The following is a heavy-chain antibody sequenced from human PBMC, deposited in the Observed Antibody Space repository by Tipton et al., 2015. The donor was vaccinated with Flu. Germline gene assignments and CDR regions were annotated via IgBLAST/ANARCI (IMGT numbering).Heavy chain of an antibody. CDR2: VSASGSI. CDR1: GGSIDSGFYL. J-gene: IGHJ6*02. D-gene: IGHD7-27*01. Sequence: GLVKPSQTLSLTCTVSGGSIDSGFYLWSWVRQPAGGGLEWIGRVSASGSINYNPSLRSRVTMSVDTSKNQFSLKLRSVTAADTAVYYCARDQCNWGPCDYYYGMDVWGQGTTVSGSS. V-gene: IGHV4-61*02. CDR3: ARDQCNWGPCDYYYGMDV.